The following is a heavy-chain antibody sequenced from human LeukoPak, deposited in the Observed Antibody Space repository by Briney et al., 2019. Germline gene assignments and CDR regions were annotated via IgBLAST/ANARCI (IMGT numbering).Heavy chain of an antibody. Sequence: GGSLRLSCAASGFTFSSYWMHWVRQAPGKGLLWVSRINSDGSSTSYADSVKGRFTISRDNAKNTLYLQMNSLRAEDTAVYYCAKALFSTTVRGVIIVWGQGTLVTVSS. V-gene: IGHV3-74*01. CDR1: GFTFSSYW. D-gene: IGHD3-10*01. J-gene: IGHJ4*02. CDR3: AKALFSTTVRGVIIV. CDR2: INSDGSST.